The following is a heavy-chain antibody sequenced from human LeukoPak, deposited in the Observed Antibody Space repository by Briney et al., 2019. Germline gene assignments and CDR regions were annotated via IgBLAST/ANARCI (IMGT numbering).Heavy chain of an antibody. CDR1: GGSISGNA. CDR3: ARHGYCSSTSCFPHYYYYYMDV. J-gene: IGHJ6*03. CDR2: IYTSGST. D-gene: IGHD2-2*03. V-gene: IGHV4-4*09. Sequence: PSETLSLTCTVSGGSISGNAWSWIRQPPGKGLEWIGYIYTSGSTNYNPSLKSRVTISVDTSKNQFSLKLSSVTAADTAVYYCARHGYCSSTSCFPHYYYYYMDVWGKGTTVTVSS.